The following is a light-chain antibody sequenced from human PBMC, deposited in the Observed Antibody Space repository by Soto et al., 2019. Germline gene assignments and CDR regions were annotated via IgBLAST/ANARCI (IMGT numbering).Light chain of an antibody. J-gene: IGKJ2*01. Sequence: EIVMTQSPATLSVSPGGSATLSCRASQHVSSNFAWYRQKPGQAPTLLIYRASTRATGIPARFSGSGSGTEFTLTSSRLQSEDFAVYYWQQYNNWPYTFGQGTKLEIK. CDR2: RAS. V-gene: IGKV3-15*01. CDR1: QHVSSN. CDR3: QQYNNWPYT.